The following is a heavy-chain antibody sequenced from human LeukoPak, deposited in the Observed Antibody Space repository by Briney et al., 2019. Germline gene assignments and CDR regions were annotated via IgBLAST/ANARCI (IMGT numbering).Heavy chain of an antibody. Sequence: GGSLRLSCTASGFNFGIYGMHWVRQAPGKGLEWVAVMWDDGTNEYYVESVKGRFTISRDNGKRTLYLQMNSLRAEDTAVYYCARDYYDSSGYYNSYGMDVWGQGTTVTVSS. J-gene: IGHJ6*02. V-gene: IGHV3-33*01. CDR3: ARDYYDSSGYYNSYGMDV. D-gene: IGHD3-22*01. CDR2: MWDDGTNE. CDR1: GFNFGIYG.